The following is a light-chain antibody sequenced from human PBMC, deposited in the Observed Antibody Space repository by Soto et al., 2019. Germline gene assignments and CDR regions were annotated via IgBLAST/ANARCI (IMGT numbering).Light chain of an antibody. CDR1: QSGTNNY. Sequence: EIVLTQSPGTLSLSPGERATLSCRASQSGTNNYLAWYQQRPDQAPRLLIYGASSRATGIPDRFSGSGSGTDFTLSISKLEPEDFAVYCCQQYGSSPRTFGQGTKVDIK. CDR3: QQYGSSPRT. J-gene: IGKJ1*01. CDR2: GAS. V-gene: IGKV3-20*01.